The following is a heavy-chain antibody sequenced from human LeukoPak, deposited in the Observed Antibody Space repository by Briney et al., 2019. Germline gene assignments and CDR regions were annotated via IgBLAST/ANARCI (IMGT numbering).Heavy chain of an antibody. CDR1: GGSISSDDSY. Sequence: SETLSLTCTVSGGSISSDDSYWSWIRQPPGKGLEWIGSVYYTGASYYNPSLKSRVTISIDTSKKHFSLKLTSVTAADTAVYYCARGAPPQNWGQGTLVTVSS. CDR2: VYYTGAS. J-gene: IGHJ4*02. V-gene: IGHV4-39*07. CDR3: ARGAPPQN.